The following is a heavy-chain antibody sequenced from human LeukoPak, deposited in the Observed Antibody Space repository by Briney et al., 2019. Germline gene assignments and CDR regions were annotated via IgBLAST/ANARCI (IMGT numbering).Heavy chain of an antibody. CDR3: AKGKSPGYYYYGMDV. Sequence: ASVTLSRKASAYTFTIYNINWVREATGPGLEWLGWMNRNSGNTGYAQKFQGRVTMTRNTSISTAYMELSSLSSEDTAVYYCAKGKSPGYYYYGMDVWGQGTTVTVSS. CDR1: AYTFTIYN. J-gene: IGHJ6*02. V-gene: IGHV1-8*01. CDR2: MNRNSGNT. D-gene: IGHD3-10*01.